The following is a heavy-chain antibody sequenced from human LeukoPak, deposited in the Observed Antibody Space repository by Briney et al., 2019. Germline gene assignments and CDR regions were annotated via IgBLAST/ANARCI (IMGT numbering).Heavy chain of an antibody. J-gene: IGHJ4*02. CDR1: GYTFTTYY. D-gene: IGHD1-7*01. Sequence: ASVKVSCKPSGYTFTTYYIHWVRQAPGQGLEWMGSIYCSDGSTIYGQKFQGRVTITRDTSTGTVYMDLSGLRSEDTAVYYCARDWELTYWGQGTLVTVSS. CDR2: IYCSDGST. CDR3: ARDWELTY. V-gene: IGHV1-46*01.